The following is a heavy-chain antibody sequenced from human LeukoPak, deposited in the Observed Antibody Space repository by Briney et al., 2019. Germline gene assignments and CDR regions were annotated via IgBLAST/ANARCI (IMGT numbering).Heavy chain of an antibody. CDR3: AKGGYCSGGSCYAVGPTDLYFDY. J-gene: IGHJ4*02. D-gene: IGHD2-15*01. V-gene: IGHV3-48*01. CDR2: ISISSSTI. CDR1: GFTFSSYS. Sequence: GGSLRLSCAASGFTFSSYSMNWVRQAPGKGLEWVSYISISSSTIYYADSVKGRFTISRDNAKNSLSLQMNSLRAEDTAVYYCAKGGYCSGGSCYAVGPTDLYFDYWGQGTLVTVSS.